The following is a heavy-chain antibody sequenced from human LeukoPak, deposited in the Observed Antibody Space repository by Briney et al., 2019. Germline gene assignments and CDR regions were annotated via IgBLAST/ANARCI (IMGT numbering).Heavy chain of an antibody. CDR1: GGSIRSYY. CDR2: MYYSGST. Sequence: SETLSLTCTVSGGSIRSYYWSWIRQPPGKGLEWIGYMYYSGSTNYNPSLKSRVTISVDTSKNQFSLKLSSVTAADTAVYYCTSQQYHYEGPTDYWGQGILVTVSS. J-gene: IGHJ4*02. D-gene: IGHD3-16*01. CDR3: TSQQYHYEGPTDY. V-gene: IGHV4-59*08.